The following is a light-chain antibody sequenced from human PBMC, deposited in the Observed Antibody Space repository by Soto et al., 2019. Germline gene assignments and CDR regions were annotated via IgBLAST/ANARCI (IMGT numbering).Light chain of an antibody. CDR2: GAS. V-gene: IGKV1-5*01. J-gene: IGKJ1*01. CDR1: QSIRHY. CDR3: LNHNSYSKT. Sequence: DIQMTQSPPTLSASVGDRVTITCRASQSIRHYLAWYQQMPGKAPKLLIYGASTLQSGVPSRFSGSGSGTEFTLTISSLQPDDFGTYFCLNHNSYSKTFGQGTKVDIK.